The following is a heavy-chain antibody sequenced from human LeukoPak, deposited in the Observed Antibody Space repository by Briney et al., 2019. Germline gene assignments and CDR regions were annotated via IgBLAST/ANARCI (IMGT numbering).Heavy chain of an antibody. J-gene: IGHJ6*03. CDR2: IIPIFGTA. CDR1: GGTFSSYA. Sequence: GASVKVSCKASGGTFSSYAISWVRQAPGQGLEWMGGIIPIFGTADYAQKFQGRVTITADESTSTAYMELNSLRSEDTAVYYCAREDSGSYYNFYYFYMDVWGKGTTVTISS. V-gene: IGHV1-69*13. D-gene: IGHD3-10*01. CDR3: AREDSGSYYNFYYFYMDV.